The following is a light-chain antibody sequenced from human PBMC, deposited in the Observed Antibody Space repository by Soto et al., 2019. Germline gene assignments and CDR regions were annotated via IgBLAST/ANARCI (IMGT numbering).Light chain of an antibody. CDR1: SFSIGAGYH. CDR2: DDN. J-gene: IGLJ7*01. V-gene: IGLV1-40*01. CDR3: QSYDSSLRLKV. Sequence: QSVLTQPPSVSGAPGQRVTISCTGSSFSIGAGYHVYWYQQLPGAAPKVLIYDDNNRPSGVPDRFSGSKSGASASLAITGPQVEDEGDYYCQSYDSSLRLKVFGGGTQLTVL.